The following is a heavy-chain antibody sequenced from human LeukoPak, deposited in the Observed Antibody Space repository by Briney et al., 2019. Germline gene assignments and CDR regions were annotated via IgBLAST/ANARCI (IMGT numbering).Heavy chain of an antibody. CDR1: GGSVSSSSYY. V-gene: IGHV4-39*07. Sequence: SETLSLTCTVSGGSVSSSSYYWGWIRQPPGKGLEWIGSIYYSGSTYYNPSLKSRVSISVDTSKNQFSLKLNSLTAADTAVYFCARAYRSSWYANWFDPWGQGTLVTVSS. D-gene: IGHD6-13*01. CDR3: ARAYRSSWYANWFDP. J-gene: IGHJ5*02. CDR2: IYYSGST.